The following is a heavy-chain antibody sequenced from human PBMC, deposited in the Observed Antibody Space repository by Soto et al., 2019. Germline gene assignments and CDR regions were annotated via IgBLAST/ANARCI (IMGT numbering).Heavy chain of an antibody. Sequence: SETLSLTCTVSGGSVSSGSYYWSWIRQPPGKGLEWIGYIYYSGSTNYNPSLKSRVTISVDTSKNQFSLKLSSVTAADTAVYCCARLVWSYGTWFDPWGQGTLVTVSS. D-gene: IGHD5-18*01. CDR3: ARLVWSYGTWFDP. CDR2: IYYSGST. V-gene: IGHV4-61*01. J-gene: IGHJ5*02. CDR1: GGSVSSGSYY.